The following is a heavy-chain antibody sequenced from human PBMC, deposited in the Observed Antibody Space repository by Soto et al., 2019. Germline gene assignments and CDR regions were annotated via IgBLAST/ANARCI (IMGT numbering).Heavy chain of an antibody. D-gene: IGHD5-12*01. J-gene: IGHJ5*02. CDR3: AKSQDEMATNSMVDL. Sequence: EVQLLESGGGVVQPGGSLRHSCAASGFSFSGYVISWVRQAPGKGLEWVSVIGFSGGSRFYADSVKGRFTISRDISSNTVYLQMNSLRAEDTAVYYCAKSQDEMATNSMVDLWGQGTLVTVSS. CDR2: IGFSGGSR. CDR1: GFSFSGYV. V-gene: IGHV3-23*01.